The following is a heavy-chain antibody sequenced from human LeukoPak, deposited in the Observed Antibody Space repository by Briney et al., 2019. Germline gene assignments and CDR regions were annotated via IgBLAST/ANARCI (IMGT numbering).Heavy chain of an antibody. J-gene: IGHJ4*02. CDR3: ARPKGYNYDLGLYYFDY. Sequence: GESLKISCKGSGYSFTSYWIGWVRQMPGKGLEWMGIIYPGDSGTRYSPSFQGQVTISADKSISTAYLQWSSLKASDTAMYYCARPKGYNYDLGLYYFDYWGQGTLVTVSS. CDR2: IYPGDSGT. D-gene: IGHD5-18*01. V-gene: IGHV5-51*01. CDR1: GYSFTSYW.